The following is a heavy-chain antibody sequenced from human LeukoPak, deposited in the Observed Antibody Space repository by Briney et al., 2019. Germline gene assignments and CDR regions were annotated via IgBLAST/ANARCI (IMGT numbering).Heavy chain of an antibody. CDR2: IRTRAYSETT. D-gene: IGHD5-12*01. Sequence: GGSLSLSCTASGFMFRDHAMSWFRQAPGKGLEWVGFIRTRAYSETTEHAVSVKGRFSISRDDSNDIAYLQMNSLKTEDTAVYYCSRNSGTLTGWPFDIWGQGTMVTVSS. CDR3: SRNSGTLTGWPFDI. CDR1: GFMFRDHA. V-gene: IGHV3-49*03. J-gene: IGHJ3*02.